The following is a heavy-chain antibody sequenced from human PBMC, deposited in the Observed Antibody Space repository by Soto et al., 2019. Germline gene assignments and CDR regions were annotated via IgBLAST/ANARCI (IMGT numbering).Heavy chain of an antibody. CDR1: GGSISSYY. CDR2: FYYSGST. V-gene: IGHV4-59*01. J-gene: IGHJ4*02. CDR3: ARGGGKVFDD. Sequence: SETLSLTCTVSGGSISSYYWSWIRQPPGKGLEWIGYFYYSGSTNYNPSLKSRVTISVDTSKNQFSLKLSSVTAADTAVYYCARGGGKVFDDWGQGTLVTVSS. D-gene: IGHD3-16*01.